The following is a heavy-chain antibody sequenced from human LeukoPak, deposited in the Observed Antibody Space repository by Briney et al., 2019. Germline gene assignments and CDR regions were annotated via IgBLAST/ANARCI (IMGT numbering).Heavy chain of an antibody. CDR2: IYYSGST. CDR3: ARVPERTVTLDY. Sequence: SETLSLTCTVSGGSISSGDYYWSWIRQPPGKGLEWIGYIYYSGSTYYNPSLKSRVTISVDTSKNQFSLKLSSVTAADTAVYYCARVPERTVTLDYWGQGTLVTVSS. V-gene: IGHV4-30-4*08. D-gene: IGHD4-11*01. J-gene: IGHJ4*02. CDR1: GGSISSGDYY.